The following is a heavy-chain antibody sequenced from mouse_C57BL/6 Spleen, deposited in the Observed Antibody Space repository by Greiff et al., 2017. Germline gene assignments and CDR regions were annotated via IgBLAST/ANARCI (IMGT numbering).Heavy chain of an antibody. V-gene: IGHV1-52*01. D-gene: IGHD2-4*01. CDR3: SSYYDYGWFAH. Sequence: QVQLQQPGAELVRPGSSVKLSCKASGYTFTSYWMHWVKQRPIQGLEWIGNIDPSDSETHYNQKFKDKATLTVDKSSSTAYMQLSSLTSEDSAVYYCSSYYDYGWFAHWGQGTLVTVSA. CDR1: GYTFTSYW. CDR2: IDPSDSET. J-gene: IGHJ3*01.